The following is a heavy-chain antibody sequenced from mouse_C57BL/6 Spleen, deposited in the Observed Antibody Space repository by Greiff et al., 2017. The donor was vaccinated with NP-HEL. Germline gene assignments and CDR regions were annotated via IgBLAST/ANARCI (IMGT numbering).Heavy chain of an antibody. V-gene: IGHV1-80*01. Sequence: VKLVESGAELVKPGASVKISCKASGYAFSSYWMNWVKQRPGKGLEWIGQIYPGDGDTNYNGKFKGKATLTADKSSSTAYMQLSSLTSEDSAVYFCARGTYDYDPYAMDYWGQGTSVTVSS. CDR3: ARGTYDYDPYAMDY. CDR2: IYPGDGDT. CDR1: GYAFSSYW. D-gene: IGHD2-4*01. J-gene: IGHJ4*01.